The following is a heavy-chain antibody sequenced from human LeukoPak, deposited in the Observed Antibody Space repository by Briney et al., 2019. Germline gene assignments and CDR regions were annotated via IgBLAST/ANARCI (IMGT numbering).Heavy chain of an antibody. D-gene: IGHD4-23*01. CDR2: TNTDGSST. V-gene: IGHV3-74*03. Sequence: GGSLRLPCAASGFPLNNHREHWVRQAPGKGLVWVSGTNTDGSSTTYADSVKGRFTIARDNAKNTLSLQMNSLRAEDTAVYYCYGANAEHWGQGTLVTVSS. CDR3: YGANAEH. J-gene: IGHJ1*01. CDR1: GFPLNNHR.